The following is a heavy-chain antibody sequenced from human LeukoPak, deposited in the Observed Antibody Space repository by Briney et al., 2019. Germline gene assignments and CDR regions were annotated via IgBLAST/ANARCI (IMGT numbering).Heavy chain of an antibody. CDR2: INHSGSK. J-gene: IGHJ4*02. D-gene: IGHD3-10*01. V-gene: IGHV4-34*01. CDR3: ARISITMVRGGTPRQGETNDY. Sequence: PPETLSLTCAVYGGSFSGYYWSCIRHPPGKGLEWIGEINHSGSKNYNPALKSRFAISVDTSKTQFSLKLSSVTAADTAVYYCARISITMVRGGTPRQGETNDYWGQGTLVTVSS. CDR1: GGSFSGYY.